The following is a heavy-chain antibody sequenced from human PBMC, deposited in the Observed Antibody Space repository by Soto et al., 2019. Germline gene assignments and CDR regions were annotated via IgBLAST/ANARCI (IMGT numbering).Heavy chain of an antibody. D-gene: IGHD6-19*01. CDR2: ISSSSSYI. Sequence: GGSLRLSCAASGFTFSSYSMNWVRQAPGKGLEGVSSISSSSSYIYYADSVKGRFTISRDNAKNSLYLQMNSLRAEDTAVYYCARSAGGSGWYYFDYWGQGTLVTVSS. V-gene: IGHV3-21*01. CDR3: ARSAGGSGWYYFDY. J-gene: IGHJ4*02. CDR1: GFTFSSYS.